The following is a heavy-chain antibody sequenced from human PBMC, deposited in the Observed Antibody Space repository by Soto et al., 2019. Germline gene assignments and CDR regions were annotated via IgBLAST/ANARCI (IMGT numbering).Heavy chain of an antibody. CDR1: GFSISYNY. J-gene: IGHJ3*02. V-gene: IGHV3-53*04. D-gene: IGHD3-22*01. CDR3: ATFYDSRGYTPSYAFDM. Sequence: EVQLVESGGGVVQPGGSLRLSCAASGFSISYNYMSWVRQAPGKGLEWVSDIYSGGSTYYADSVKGRFTISRHSWKNTLYLQMSSLRAEDTAVYFCATFYDSRGYTPSYAFDMRGQETMVTVSS. CDR2: IYSGGST.